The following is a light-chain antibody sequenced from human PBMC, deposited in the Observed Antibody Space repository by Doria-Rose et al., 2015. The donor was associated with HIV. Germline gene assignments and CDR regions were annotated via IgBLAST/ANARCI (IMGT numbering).Light chain of an antibody. CDR1: SSDIGGHNY. CDR3: SSYATSGTLIV. J-gene: IGLJ1*01. V-gene: IGLV2-14*01. CDR2: EVS. Sequence: ITISCTGTSSDIGGHNYVSWYQHHPGKAPKLIIYEVSNRPSGVSHRFSGSKSGNAASLTISGLQAEDDADYYCSSYATSGTLIVFGTGTKVTVL.